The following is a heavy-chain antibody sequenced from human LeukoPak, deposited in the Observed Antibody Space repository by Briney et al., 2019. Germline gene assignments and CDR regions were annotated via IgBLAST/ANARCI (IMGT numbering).Heavy chain of an antibody. D-gene: IGHD6-13*01. V-gene: IGHV1-46*01. CDR2: INPSGGST. Sequence: ASVKVSCKASGYTFTSYYMHWVRQAPGQGLEWMGIINPSGGSTSYAQKFQGRVTITADKFTSTAYMELSSLTSEDTAVYYCARGSSSLNWFDPWGQGTLVTVSS. CDR3: ARGSSSLNWFDP. CDR1: GYTFTSYY. J-gene: IGHJ5*02.